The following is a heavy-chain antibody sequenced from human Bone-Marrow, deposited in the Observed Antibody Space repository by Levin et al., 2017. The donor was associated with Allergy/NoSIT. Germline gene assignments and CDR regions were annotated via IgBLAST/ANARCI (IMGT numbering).Heavy chain of an antibody. CDR2: MSSGGDII. CDR1: GFSCSSYG. V-gene: IGHV3-48*03. CDR3: ARGITMATRNGAFDV. J-gene: IGHJ3*01. D-gene: IGHD5-24*01. Sequence: GESLKISCAASGFSCSSYGMNWVRQAPGKGLEWVSYMSSGGDIIHYAGSVKGRFTISRDNAKNSLSLQMTSLRAEDTAIYYCARGITMATRNGAFDVWGQGTMVTVSS.